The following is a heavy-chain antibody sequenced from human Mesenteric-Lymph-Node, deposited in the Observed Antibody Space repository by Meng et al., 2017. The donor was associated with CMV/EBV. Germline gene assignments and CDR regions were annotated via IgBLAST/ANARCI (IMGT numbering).Heavy chain of an antibody. D-gene: IGHD3-10*01. Sequence: GGSLRLSCAASGFTFSSYAMHWVRQAPGQGLEWMGWINPNSGGTNYAQKFQGRVTMTRDTSISTAYMELSRLRSDDTAVYYCARDSGAYYYYYYGMDVWGQGTTVTVSS. CDR3: ARDSGAYYYYYYGMDV. J-gene: IGHJ6*02. V-gene: IGHV1-2*02. CDR1: GFTFSSYA. CDR2: INPNSGGT.